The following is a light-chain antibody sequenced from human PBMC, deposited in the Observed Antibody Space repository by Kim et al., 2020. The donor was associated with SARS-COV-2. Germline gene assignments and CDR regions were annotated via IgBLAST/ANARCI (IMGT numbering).Light chain of an antibody. V-gene: IGKV1-5*03. CDR3: QQYNSYSRT. CDR2: KAS. Sequence: DIQMTQSPSTLSVSVGDRVTITCRASQSISSSLAWYQQKPGKAPKLLIYKASSLESGVPSRFSGSGSGTEFTLTISSLQPDDFATYYCQQYNSYSRTFGQGTKVDIK. J-gene: IGKJ1*01. CDR1: QSISSS.